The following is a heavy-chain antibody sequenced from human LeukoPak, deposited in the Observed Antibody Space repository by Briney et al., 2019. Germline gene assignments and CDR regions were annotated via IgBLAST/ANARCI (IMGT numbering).Heavy chain of an antibody. D-gene: IGHD4-17*01. CDR2: ISNSGST. CDR1: GGPISSGRYY. Sequence: PSETLSLTCTVSGGPISSGRYYWGWIRQPPGKGLEWIGSISNSGSTYYNPSLKSRVTISVDASKSQFSLKVTSVTAADTAVYYCARGTETTVTPQNWFDPWGQGTLVTVSS. V-gene: IGHV4-39*01. CDR3: ARGTETTVTPQNWFDP. J-gene: IGHJ5*02.